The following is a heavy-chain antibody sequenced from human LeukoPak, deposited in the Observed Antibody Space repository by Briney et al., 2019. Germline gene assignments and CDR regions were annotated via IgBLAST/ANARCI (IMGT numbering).Heavy chain of an antibody. CDR3: AILGYCSGGSCYSGGLNDY. J-gene: IGHJ4*02. CDR1: GGSISSSSYY. Sequence: SETLSLTCTVSGGSISSSSYYWGWIRQPPGKGLEWIGSIYYSGSTYYNPSLKSRVTISVDASKNQFSLKLSSVTAADTAVYYCAILGYCSGGSCYSGGLNDYWGQGTLDTVSS. V-gene: IGHV4-39*01. CDR2: IYYSGST. D-gene: IGHD2-15*01.